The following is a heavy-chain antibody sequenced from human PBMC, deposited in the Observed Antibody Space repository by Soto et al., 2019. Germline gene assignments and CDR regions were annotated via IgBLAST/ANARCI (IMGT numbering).Heavy chain of an antibody. Sequence: ASVKVSCKASGYTFTGYYMHWVRQAPGQGLEWMGWINPNSGGTNYAQKFQGWVTMTRDTSISTAYMELSRLRSDDTAVYYCAREYYYGSGSYSLHPYFDYWGQGTLVTVSS. D-gene: IGHD3-10*01. CDR3: AREYYYGSGSYSLHPYFDY. V-gene: IGHV1-2*04. CDR1: GYTFTGYY. CDR2: INPNSGGT. J-gene: IGHJ4*02.